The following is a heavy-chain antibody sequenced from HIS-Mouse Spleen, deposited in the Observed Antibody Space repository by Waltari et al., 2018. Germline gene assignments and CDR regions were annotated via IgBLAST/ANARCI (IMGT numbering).Heavy chain of an antibody. V-gene: IGHV4-39*07. J-gene: IGHJ2*01. CDR3: AREIPYSSSWYDWYFDL. CDR2: IYYSRST. Sequence: QLQLQESGPGLVKPSETLSLTCTVSGGSISSSSYYWGWIRQPPGKGLEWIGSIYYSRSTYYSPSLKRRATISVETSKNQFSLKLSSVTAADTAVYYCAREIPYSSSWYDWYFDLWGRGTLVTVSS. CDR1: GGSISSSSYY. D-gene: IGHD6-13*01.